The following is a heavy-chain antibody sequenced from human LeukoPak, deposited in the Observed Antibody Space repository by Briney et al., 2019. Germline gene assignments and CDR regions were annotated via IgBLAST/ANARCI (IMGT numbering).Heavy chain of an antibody. D-gene: IGHD2-2*01. J-gene: IGHJ3*02. Sequence: ASVKVSCKASGYTFTSYDINWVRQATGQGLEWMGWMNPNSGNTGYAQKFQGRVTMTRNTSISTAHMELSSLRSEDTAVYYCAKVVPAAHDAFDIWGQGTMVTVSS. CDR1: GYTFTSYD. CDR3: AKVVPAAHDAFDI. CDR2: MNPNSGNT. V-gene: IGHV1-8*01.